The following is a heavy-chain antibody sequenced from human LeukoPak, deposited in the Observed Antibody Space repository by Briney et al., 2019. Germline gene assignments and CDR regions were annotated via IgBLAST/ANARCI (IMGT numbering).Heavy chain of an antibody. Sequence: GGSLRLSCAASGFTFSNFGMHWVRQAPGKGLEWVAFIRYDGSNEYYADSVKGRFTISRDNSKNTLYLQMNSLRADDTALYYCAKAKGRGSPGRDYFDYWGQGTLVTVSS. CDR1: GFTFSNFG. V-gene: IGHV3-30*02. J-gene: IGHJ4*02. CDR2: IRYDGSNE. D-gene: IGHD3-10*01. CDR3: AKAKGRGSPGRDYFDY.